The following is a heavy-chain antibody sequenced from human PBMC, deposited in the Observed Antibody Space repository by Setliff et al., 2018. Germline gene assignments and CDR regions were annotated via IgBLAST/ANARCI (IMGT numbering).Heavy chain of an antibody. CDR2: IYTRGST. CDR1: GGSISSYY. Sequence: TSETLSLTCTVSGGSISSYYWSWIRQPPGKGLEWIGYIYTRGSTNYNPSLRRRVTISVDTSKKQYSLNLSSVTAADTAVYYCARGGGRFRQLGAPGVHTFDIWGQGTMVT. D-gene: IGHD1-1*01. CDR3: ARGGGRFRQLGAPGVHTFDI. V-gene: IGHV4-4*08. J-gene: IGHJ3*02.